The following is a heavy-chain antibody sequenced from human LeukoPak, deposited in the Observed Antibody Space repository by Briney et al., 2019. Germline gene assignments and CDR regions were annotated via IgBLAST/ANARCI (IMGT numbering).Heavy chain of an antibody. D-gene: IGHD4-23*01. Sequence: SETLSLTCTVSGGSISSYYWSWIRQPPGKGLEWIGYIYTSESTNYNPSLKGRVTISVDTSKNQFSLKLSSVTAADTAVYYCARHDPHYGGIDYWGQGTLVTVSS. CDR3: ARHDPHYGGIDY. CDR1: GGSISSYY. J-gene: IGHJ4*02. CDR2: IYTSEST. V-gene: IGHV4-4*09.